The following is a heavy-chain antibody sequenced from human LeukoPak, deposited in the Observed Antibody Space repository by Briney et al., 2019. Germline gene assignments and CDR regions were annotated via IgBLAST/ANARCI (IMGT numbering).Heavy chain of an antibody. CDR1: GYSLSSGYY. D-gene: IGHD6-13*01. J-gene: IGHJ4*02. CDR2: LYQSGST. Sequence: PSETLSPACAVSGYSLSSGYYGGWIRQPPGLGVEWIGSLYQSGSTYYNPSLKSRVTISVDTSKNQFSLQLSSVTAADTAVYYCARPYSSSWYYFDYWGQGTLVTVSS. V-gene: IGHV4-38-2*01. CDR3: ARPYSSSWYYFDY.